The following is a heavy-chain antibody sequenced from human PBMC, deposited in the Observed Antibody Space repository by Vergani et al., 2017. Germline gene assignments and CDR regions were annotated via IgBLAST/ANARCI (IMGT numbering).Heavy chain of an antibody. CDR1: GFSFGNYA. V-gene: IGHV3-30-3*01. CDR3: ARLSXDTTPYLQGGYDC. D-gene: IGHD2-15*01. J-gene: IGHJ4*02. Sequence: QVKLEESGGGVVQPGRSLRLSCAASGFSFGNYAMHWVRQAPGKGLEWVGVISYDGTEKKYADSVNGRFTISRDNSKNMLYLQMNSLRAEDTAVYYCARLSXDTTPYLQGGYDCWGQGTLVSVSS. CDR2: ISYDGTEK.